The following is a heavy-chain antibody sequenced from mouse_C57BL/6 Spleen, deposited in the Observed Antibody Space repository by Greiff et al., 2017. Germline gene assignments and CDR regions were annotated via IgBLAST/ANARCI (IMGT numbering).Heavy chain of an antibody. V-gene: IGHV1-80*01. CDR1: GYAFSSYW. CDR2: IYPGDGDT. J-gene: IGHJ2*01. Sequence: SGASVKISCKASGYAFSSYWMNWVKQRPGKGLEWIGQIYPGDGDTNYNGKFKGKATLTADKSSSTAYMQLSSLTSEDSAVYFCARPSNWDYFDYWGQGTTLTVSS. D-gene: IGHD4-1*01. CDR3: ARPSNWDYFDY.